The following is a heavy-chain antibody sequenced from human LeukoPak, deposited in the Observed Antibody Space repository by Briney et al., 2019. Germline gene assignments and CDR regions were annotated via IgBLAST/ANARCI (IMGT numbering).Heavy chain of an antibody. J-gene: IGHJ1*01. D-gene: IGHD2-8*01. CDR3: ASCHCTNGVCYGECEYFQH. CDR1: GYTFTKYG. V-gene: IGHV1-18*01. Sequence: GASVKVSCKASGYTFTKYGITWVRQAPGQGLEWMGWVGTYTGKTNYAQNLQGRVTMTTGTSTRTAYMELGSLRSDDTAVYYCASCHCTNGVCYGECEYFQHWGQGTLVTVSS. CDR2: VGTYTGKT.